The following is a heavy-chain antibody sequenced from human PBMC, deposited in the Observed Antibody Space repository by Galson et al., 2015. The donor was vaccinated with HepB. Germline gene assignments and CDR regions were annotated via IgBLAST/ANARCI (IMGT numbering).Heavy chain of an antibody. Sequence: SLRLSCAASGFTFSTYGMHWVRQAPGKGLEWVAVISYDGSYEAYAGSVKGRFTISRDNSKNTLSLQMNSLTTEDTAVYYCAKLQRSGSYWEFSTDYWGQGTLVTVSS. CDR3: AKLQRSGSYWEFSTDY. J-gene: IGHJ4*02. D-gene: IGHD1-26*01. CDR2: ISYDGSYE. CDR1: GFTFSTYG. V-gene: IGHV3-30*18.